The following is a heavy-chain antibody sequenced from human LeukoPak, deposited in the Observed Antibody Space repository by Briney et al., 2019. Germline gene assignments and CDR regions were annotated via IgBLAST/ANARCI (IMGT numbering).Heavy chain of an antibody. J-gene: IGHJ4*02. CDR1: GFTFNSYA. V-gene: IGHV3-23*01. D-gene: IGHD6-19*01. CDR2: ISGSGDST. Sequence: GGSLRLSCAASGFTFNSYAMTWVRQAPAKGLEWVSAISGSGDSTYYADSVRGRFTISRDNSKNTLYLQMNSLRAEDTAVYYCSKGWTVIGTLALDYWGQGTLVTVSS. CDR3: SKGWTVIGTLALDY.